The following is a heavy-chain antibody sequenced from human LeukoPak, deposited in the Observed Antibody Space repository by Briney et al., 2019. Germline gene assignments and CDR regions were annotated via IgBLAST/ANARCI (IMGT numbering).Heavy chain of an antibody. CDR2: IYYSGST. Sequence: PSETLSLTCTVSGGSISSYYWSWIRQPPGKGLEWIGYIYYSGSTNYNPSLKSRVTISVDTSKNQFSLKLSSVTAADTAVYYCARSGSSYPRITDYWGQGTLVTVSS. J-gene: IGHJ4*02. CDR1: GGSISSYY. V-gene: IGHV4-59*08. CDR3: ARSGSSYPRITDY. D-gene: IGHD2-15*01.